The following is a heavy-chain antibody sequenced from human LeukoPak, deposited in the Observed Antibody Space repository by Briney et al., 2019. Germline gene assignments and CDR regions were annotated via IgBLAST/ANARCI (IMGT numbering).Heavy chain of an antibody. CDR3: ANRGWSPGPYYYYYGMDV. CDR1: GGTFSSYT. V-gene: IGHV1-69*02. Sequence: GASVKVSCKASGGTFSSYTISWVRQAPGQGLEWMGRIIPILGIANYAQKFQGRVTITADKSTSTAYMELSSLRSEDTAVYYCANRGWSPGPYYYYYGMDVWGQGTTVTVSS. D-gene: IGHD2-15*01. CDR2: IIPILGIA. J-gene: IGHJ6*02.